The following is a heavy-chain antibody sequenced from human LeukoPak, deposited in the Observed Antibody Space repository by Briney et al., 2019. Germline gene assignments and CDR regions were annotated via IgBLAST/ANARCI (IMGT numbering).Heavy chain of an antibody. J-gene: IGHJ4*02. Sequence: GGALRLSCAASGFTFDDYAMPWVRQAPGKGLEWVSGIRWNSGSIGYADSVKGRFTISRDNAKNSLYLQMNSLRAEDTALYYCATLQAPLDYWGQGTLVTVSS. D-gene: IGHD4-11*01. CDR2: IRWNSGSI. V-gene: IGHV3-9*01. CDR1: GFTFDDYA. CDR3: ATLQAPLDY.